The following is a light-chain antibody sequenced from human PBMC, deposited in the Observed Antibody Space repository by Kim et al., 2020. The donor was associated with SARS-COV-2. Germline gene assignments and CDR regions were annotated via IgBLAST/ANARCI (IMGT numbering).Light chain of an antibody. J-gene: IGKJ5*01. CDR1: ENINTY. V-gene: IGKV1-39*01. CDR3: QQSSSTPIT. Sequence: AAVGERVIITCRASENINTYLHWYQQRPGKAPRLLIYSASSLQSGVPSRFSGSGSGTDFSLTITSLQPDDFATYFCQQSSSTPITFGQGTRLEIK. CDR2: SAS.